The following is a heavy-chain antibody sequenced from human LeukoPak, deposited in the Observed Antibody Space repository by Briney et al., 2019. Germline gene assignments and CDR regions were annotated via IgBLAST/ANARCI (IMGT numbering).Heavy chain of an antibody. CDR2: IKSRADGGTT. V-gene: IGHV3-15*01. J-gene: IGHJ4*02. CDR3: TTPVHYSDSRFDF. D-gene: IGHD3-22*01. Sequence: PGESLRLSCAAPGSTFSTSTMTWVRQAPGKGLEWVGRIKSRADGGTTDYAAPVKGRFAISRDDSKSTVYLQMNSLRTEDTAVYYCTTPVHYSDSRFDFWGQGTLVTVSS. CDR1: GSTFSTST.